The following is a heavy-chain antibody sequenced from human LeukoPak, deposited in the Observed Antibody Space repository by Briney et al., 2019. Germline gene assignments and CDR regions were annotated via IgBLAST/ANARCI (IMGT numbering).Heavy chain of an antibody. CDR1: GDSISGYH. CDR3: GTSEVGSSSYESYDY. CDR2: IINSGVT. J-gene: IGHJ4*02. Sequence: KPSETLSLTCTVSGDSISGYHWSWIRQPAGKGLEWIGRIINSGVTNYNPSLNSRVTISVDRSKNQFSLRLTSVTAADTAVYYCGTSEVGSSSYESYDYWGPGTQVTVSA. V-gene: IGHV4-4*07. D-gene: IGHD1-26*01.